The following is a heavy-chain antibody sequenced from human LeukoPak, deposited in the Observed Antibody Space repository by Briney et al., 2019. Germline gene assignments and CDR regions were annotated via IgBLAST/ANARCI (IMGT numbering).Heavy chain of an antibody. Sequence: SETLSLTCTVSGGSISSSCWSWLRQPPGKGLEWVGYVHHSGSTDYNPSLKSRVTISVDRSKNQLSLKLGSVSADDTAMYYCARSSGSHENWFDPWGQGILVTVSS. V-gene: IGHV4-59*01. D-gene: IGHD6-19*01. CDR1: GGSISSSC. J-gene: IGHJ5*02. CDR3: ARSSGSHENWFDP. CDR2: VHHSGST.